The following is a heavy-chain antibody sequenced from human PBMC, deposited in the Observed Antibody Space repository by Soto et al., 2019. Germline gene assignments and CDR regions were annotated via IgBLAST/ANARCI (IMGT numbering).Heavy chain of an antibody. CDR2: VSAKYGDT. J-gene: IGHJ6*02. V-gene: IGHV1-18*01. D-gene: IGHD6-13*01. CDR1: GYTFTSNG. CDR3: VKDRDTNSWPSRDV. Sequence: QVHLVQSGAEVKRPGASVKVSCKASGYTFTSNGISWVRQASGQGLEWMGWVSAKYGDTNYAQKFQGRVIMTTDTSTTTAYMELRSLRSDDTAVYYCVKDRDTNSWPSRDVWGQGTTVTVSS.